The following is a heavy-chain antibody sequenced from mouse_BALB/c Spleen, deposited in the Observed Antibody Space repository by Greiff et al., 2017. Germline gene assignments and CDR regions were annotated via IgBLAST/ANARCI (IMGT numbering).Heavy chain of an antibody. J-gene: IGHJ2*01. Sequence: EVKLMESGGGLVKPGGSLKLSCAASGFTFSSYTMSWVRQTPEKRLEWVATISSGGSYTYYPDSVKGRFTISRDNAKNTLYLQMSSLKSEDTAMYYCTRGPPDYWGQGTTLTVSS. V-gene: IGHV5-6-4*01. CDR3: TRGPPDY. CDR1: GFTFSSYT. CDR2: ISSGGSYT.